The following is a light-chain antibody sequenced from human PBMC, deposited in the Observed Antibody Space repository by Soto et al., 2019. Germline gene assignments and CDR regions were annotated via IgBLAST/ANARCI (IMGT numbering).Light chain of an antibody. CDR3: QPYSDSWT. CDR2: KAS. J-gene: IGKJ1*01. CDR1: QSISSW. Sequence: DIQITQSNTTLSASVGDRVTITCRASQSISSWLAWYQQKPGTAPNLLIYKASTLQGGVPSRFSGSGSGTEFTLTFCCLQHDDSEIYYCQPYSDSWTFGQGTKV. V-gene: IGKV1-5*03.